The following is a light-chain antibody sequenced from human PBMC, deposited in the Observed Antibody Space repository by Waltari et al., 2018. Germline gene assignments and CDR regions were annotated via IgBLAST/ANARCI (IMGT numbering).Light chain of an antibody. CDR3: SSYAGSNNFVV. CDR1: SSDVGGYNY. V-gene: IGLV2-8*01. J-gene: IGLJ2*01. CDR2: EGS. Sequence: QSALTQPPSASGSPGQSVTISCTGTSSDVGGYNYVSWYQQHPGKAPKLMIYEGSKRPSGVPDRFSGAKSGNTASLTVSGLQADDEADYYCSSYAGSNNFVVFGGGTKLTVL.